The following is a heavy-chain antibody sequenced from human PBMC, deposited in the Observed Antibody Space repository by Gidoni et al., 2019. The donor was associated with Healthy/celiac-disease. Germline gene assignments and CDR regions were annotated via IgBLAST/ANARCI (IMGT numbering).Heavy chain of an antibody. J-gene: IGHJ4*02. D-gene: IGHD3-3*01. CDR1: GFTFSSYE. CDR2: ISSSGSTI. V-gene: IGHV3-48*03. CDR3: ARGRGGTIFGVVIPPLDY. Sequence: EVQLVESGGGLVQPGGSLRLSCAASGFTFSSYEMNWVRQAPGKGLEWVSYISSSGSTIYYADSVKGRFTISRDNAKNSLYLQMNSLRAEDTAVYYCARGRGGTIFGVVIPPLDYWGQGTLVTVSS.